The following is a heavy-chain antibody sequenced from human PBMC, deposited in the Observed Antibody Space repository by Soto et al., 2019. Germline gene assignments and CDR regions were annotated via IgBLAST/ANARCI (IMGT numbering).Heavy chain of an antibody. CDR2: IYYSGIT. CDR1: GGSISRSSYY. D-gene: IGHD3-10*01. J-gene: IGHJ4*02. Sequence: QLQLQESGPGLVKPSETLSLTCTVSGGSISRSSYYWGWIRQPPGKGLEWIGSIYYSGITHYNPSLKSRVTISVDTSKNQFSLKLSSVTAADTAVYYCATLWFGAADYWGQGTLVTVSS. V-gene: IGHV4-39*01. CDR3: ATLWFGAADY.